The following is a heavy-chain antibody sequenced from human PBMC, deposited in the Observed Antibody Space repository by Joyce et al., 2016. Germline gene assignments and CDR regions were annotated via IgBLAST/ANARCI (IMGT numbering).Heavy chain of an antibody. Sequence: QVQLVQSGAEVKQPGASVKISCKTSGYIFIDYYMPWVRQAPGQGLDGMGGIKPSKGDTKYPQKFQGRVTMTRDRSISTVYMELSRLRSDDTAVYYCARAMILAEDDWFDPWGQGTLVTVSS. CDR2: IKPSKGDT. J-gene: IGHJ5*02. CDR3: ARAMILAEDDWFDP. CDR1: GYIFIDYY. D-gene: IGHD3-22*01. V-gene: IGHV1-2*02.